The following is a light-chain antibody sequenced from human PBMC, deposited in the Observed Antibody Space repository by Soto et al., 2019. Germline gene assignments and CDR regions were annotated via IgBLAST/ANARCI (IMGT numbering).Light chain of an antibody. J-gene: IGKJ1*01. CDR1: QSISDT. Sequence: EIVMPQSPATLSVSPGASATLSGRASQSISDTLAWYQQNPGQAPRLLIYSASRGATGFPARFSGSGSGTDFTLTISSLQSEDFAVYHCQQYDKWPRTVGQGTKVDIK. CDR3: QQYDKWPRT. V-gene: IGKV3-15*01. CDR2: SAS.